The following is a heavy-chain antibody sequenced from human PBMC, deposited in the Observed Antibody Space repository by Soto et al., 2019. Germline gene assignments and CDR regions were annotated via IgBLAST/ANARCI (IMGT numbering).Heavy chain of an antibody. D-gene: IGHD3-22*01. J-gene: IGHJ6*02. V-gene: IGHV3-30*04. CDR3: AKAIENYSTGYYKPFYYFGVDV. Sequence: SLRLSCAASGFTFSSYAMHWVRQAPGKGLEWVAGISYDGSKKYYGESVKGRFTISSDNSKNTLYLQMNSLRVEDTAVYYCAKAIENYSTGYYKPFYYFGVDVWGQGTTVTVSS. CDR2: ISYDGSKK. CDR1: GFTFSSYA.